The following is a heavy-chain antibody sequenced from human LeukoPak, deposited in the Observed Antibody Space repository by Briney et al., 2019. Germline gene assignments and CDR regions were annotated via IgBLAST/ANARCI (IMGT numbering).Heavy chain of an antibody. CDR1: GFTFHDHA. CDR3: ARSLWFGEFHYFDY. D-gene: IGHD3-10*01. J-gene: IGHJ4*02. CDR2: ISWSGSYI. Sequence: GGSLRLSCAASGFTFHDHAMHWVRRAPGKGLEWVSGISWSGSYIGYAESVKGRFTISRDNAKNSLYLQMNSLRAEDTAVYYCARSLWFGEFHYFDYWGQGTLVTVSS. V-gene: IGHV3-9*01.